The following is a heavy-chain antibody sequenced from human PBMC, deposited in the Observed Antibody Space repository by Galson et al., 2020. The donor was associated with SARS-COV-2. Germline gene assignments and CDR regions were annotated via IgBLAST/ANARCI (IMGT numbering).Heavy chain of an antibody. CDR2: ISYDGSNK. Sequence: GGSLRLSCAASGFTFSSYAMHWVRQAPGKGLEWVAVISYDGSNKYYADSVKGRFTISRDNSKNTLYLQMNSLRAEDTAVYYCARSYSGSYWAVFDYWGQGTLVTVSS. D-gene: IGHD1-26*01. J-gene: IGHJ4*02. V-gene: IGHV3-30*04. CDR1: GFTFSSYA. CDR3: ARSYSGSYWAVFDY.